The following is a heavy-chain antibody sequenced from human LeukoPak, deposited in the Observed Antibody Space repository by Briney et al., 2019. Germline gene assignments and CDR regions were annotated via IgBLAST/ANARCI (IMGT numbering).Heavy chain of an antibody. J-gene: IGHJ4*02. CDR3: AKDDYYDTSGYRD. Sequence: GRSLRLSCAATGFTFNDYSVNWVRQAPGKGLEWVAVISYDVGKKYYADSVKGRFTISRDNSKNTLYLQMNSLRAEDTAVYYCAKDDYYDTSGYRDWGQGTLVTVSS. V-gene: IGHV3-30*18. D-gene: IGHD3-22*01. CDR1: GFTFNDYS. CDR2: ISYDVGKK.